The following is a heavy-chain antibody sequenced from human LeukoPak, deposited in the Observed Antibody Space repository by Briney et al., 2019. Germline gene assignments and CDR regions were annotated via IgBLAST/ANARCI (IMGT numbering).Heavy chain of an antibody. CDR3: AKEVTVTTDNWFDP. CDR1: GFTFGDYA. CDR2: ISWNSGSI. Sequence: GGSLRLSCAASGFTFGDYAMHWVRQAPGKGLEWVSGISWNSGSIGYADSVKGRFTISRDNAKNSLYLQMNSLRAEDTALYYCAKEVTVTTDNWFDPWGQGTLVTVSS. J-gene: IGHJ5*02. D-gene: IGHD4-17*01. V-gene: IGHV3-9*01.